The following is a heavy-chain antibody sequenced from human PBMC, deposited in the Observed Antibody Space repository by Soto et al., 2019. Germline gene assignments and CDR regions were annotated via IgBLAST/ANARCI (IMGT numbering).Heavy chain of an antibody. V-gene: IGHV1-58*02. CDR3: AADPSLRFLEWLGFDP. Sequence: SVKVSCKASGFTFTSSAMQWVRQARGQRLEWIGWIVVGSGNTNYAQKFQERVTITRDMSTSTAYMELSSLRSEDTAVYYCAADPSLRFLEWLGFDPWGQGTLVTVSS. D-gene: IGHD3-3*01. CDR2: IVVGSGNT. CDR1: GFTFTSSA. J-gene: IGHJ5*02.